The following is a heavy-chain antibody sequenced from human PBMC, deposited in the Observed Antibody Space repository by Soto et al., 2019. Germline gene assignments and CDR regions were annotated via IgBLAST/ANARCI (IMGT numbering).Heavy chain of an antibody. CDR2: ISSSSSYI. CDR1: GSTFSSYS. CDR3: ARDREGVGAGLF. D-gene: IGHD1-26*01. V-gene: IGHV3-21*01. J-gene: IGHJ3*01. Sequence: XGSLRLSFSASGSTFSSYSLNWVRQAPGKGLEWVSSISSSSSYIFYADSVKGRFTISRDNAKNSLDLQMNSLRAEDTAVYYCARDREGVGAGLFWGQGTVVTVSS.